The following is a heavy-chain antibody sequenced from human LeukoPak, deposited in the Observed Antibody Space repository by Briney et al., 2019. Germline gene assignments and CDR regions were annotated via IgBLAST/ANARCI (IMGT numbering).Heavy chain of an antibody. CDR2: IKQDGSER. Sequence: GGSLRLSCAASGFTFSSYWVSWVRQAPGKGLEWVANIKQDGSERYYVDSVKGRFTISRDNAKNSLYLQMNSLRAEDTAVYYCARDLLGITTRPSFDYWGQGTLVTVSS. CDR1: GFTFSSYW. V-gene: IGHV3-7*05. CDR3: ARDLLGITTRPSFDY. D-gene: IGHD6-6*01. J-gene: IGHJ4*02.